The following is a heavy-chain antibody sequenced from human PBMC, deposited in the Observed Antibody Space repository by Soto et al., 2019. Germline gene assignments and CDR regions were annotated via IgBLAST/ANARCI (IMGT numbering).Heavy chain of an antibody. Sequence: GASVKVSCKASGYTFTGYYMHWVRQAPVQGLEWMGWINPNSGGTNYAQKFQGRVTMTRDTSISTAYMELSRLRSDDTAVYYCASRYSGYESYYGMDVWGQGTTVTVSS. CDR1: GYTFTGYY. CDR3: ASRYSGYESYYGMDV. CDR2: INPNSGGT. J-gene: IGHJ6*02. V-gene: IGHV1-2*02. D-gene: IGHD5-12*01.